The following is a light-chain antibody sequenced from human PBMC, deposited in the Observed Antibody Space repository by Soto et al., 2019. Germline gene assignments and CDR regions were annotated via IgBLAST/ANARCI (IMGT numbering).Light chain of an antibody. V-gene: IGLV2-14*01. CDR3: RSYTSSNTVV. J-gene: IGLJ2*01. Sequence: QSVLTQPASVSGSPGQSITISCTGTSRDLGVYVSWYQQHPGKAPKLMIYEVSNRPSGVSTRFSGSKSGNTASLTISGLQAEDEADYYCRSYTSSNTVVFGGGTKLTVL. CDR2: EVS. CDR1: SRDLGVY.